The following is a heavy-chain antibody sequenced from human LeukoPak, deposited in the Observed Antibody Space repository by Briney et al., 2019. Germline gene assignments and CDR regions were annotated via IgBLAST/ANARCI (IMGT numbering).Heavy chain of an antibody. J-gene: IGHJ4*02. CDR3: TTDGVGVEGATYEN. CDR2: ISSKANSYAT. Sequence: GGSLRLSCAASGFTFSGSAMHWVRQASGKGLEWVGRISSKANSYATAYAASVKGRFTISRDDSKNTLYLQMNSLKTEDTAVYYCTTDGVGVEGATYENWGQGTLVSVSS. D-gene: IGHD1-26*01. CDR1: GFTFSGSA. V-gene: IGHV3-73*01.